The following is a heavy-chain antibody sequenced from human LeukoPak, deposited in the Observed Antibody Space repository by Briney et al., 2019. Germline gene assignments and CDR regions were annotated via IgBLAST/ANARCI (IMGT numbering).Heavy chain of an antibody. CDR1: GGTFSSYA. J-gene: IGHJ4*02. CDR2: IIPIFGTA. D-gene: IGHD2-15*01. CDR3: AGGDGGSWFGVSGINFDY. V-gene: IGHV1-69*06. Sequence: GASVKVSCKASGGTFSSYAISWVRQAPGQGLEWMGGIIPIFGTANYAQKFQGRVTITADKSTSTAYMELSSLRSEDTAVYYCAGGDGGSWFGVSGINFDYWGQGTLVTVSS.